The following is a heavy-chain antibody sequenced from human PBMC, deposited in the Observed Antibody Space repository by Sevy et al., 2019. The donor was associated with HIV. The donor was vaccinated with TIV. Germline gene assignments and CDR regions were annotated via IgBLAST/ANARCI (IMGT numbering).Heavy chain of an antibody. Sequence: SETLSLTCTVSGGSISSGGYYRSWIRQHPGKGPEWIGYIYDSGSTYYNPSLKSRVTISVDTSKNQFSLKLSSVTAADTAVYYCARDSSPGLSDSSGYYYYYGMDVWGQGTTVTVSS. CDR3: ARDSSPGLSDSSGYYYYYGMDV. D-gene: IGHD3-22*01. CDR2: IYDSGST. CDR1: GGSISSGGYY. V-gene: IGHV4-31*03. J-gene: IGHJ6*02.